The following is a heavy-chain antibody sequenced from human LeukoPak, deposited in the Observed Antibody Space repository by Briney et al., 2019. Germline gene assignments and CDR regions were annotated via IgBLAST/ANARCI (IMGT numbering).Heavy chain of an antibody. V-gene: IGHV3-33*01. CDR1: GFTFSSYG. CDR2: IWYDGSNK. J-gene: IGHJ6*03. D-gene: IGHD2-2*01. CDR3: ARGYCSSTSCYPRTNYYYYYYMDV. Sequence: GGSLRLSCAASGFTFSSYGMHWVRQAPGKGLEWVAVIWYDGSNKYYADSVKGRFTISRDNSKNTLYLQMNSLRAEDTAVYYCARGYCSSTSCYPRTNYYYYYYMDVWGKGTTVTVSS.